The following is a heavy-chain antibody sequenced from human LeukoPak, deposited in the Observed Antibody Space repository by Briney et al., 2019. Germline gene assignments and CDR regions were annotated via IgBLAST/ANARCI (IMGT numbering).Heavy chain of an antibody. CDR3: ARSDGYGLVGI. V-gene: IGHV4-4*07. CDR2: IYTSGTT. J-gene: IGHJ3*02. CDR1: GGSISSFY. D-gene: IGHD3-10*01. Sequence: PSETLSLTCSVSGGSISSFYCNWMRQPAGKGLEWIGRIYTSGTTTYNPSLKSRVTMSVDTSKNQFSLKLSSVTAADTAVYYCARSDGYGLVGIWGQGTMVTVSS.